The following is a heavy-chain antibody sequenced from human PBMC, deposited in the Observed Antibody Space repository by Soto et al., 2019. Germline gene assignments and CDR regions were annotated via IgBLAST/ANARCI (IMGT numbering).Heavy chain of an antibody. CDR1: GFTFGASS. D-gene: IGHD3-9*01. CDR3: AGRMTGAFDV. CDR2: ISRDRDSI. Sequence: VQLVESGGGLVKPGGSLRLSCSASGFTFGASSMNWVRQAPGKGLEWVSSISRDRDSIYYADSVKGRFTISRDNAKNSLYLQMNSLRAEDTVLYFCAGRMTGAFDVWGQGTMVTVSS. V-gene: IGHV3-21*06. J-gene: IGHJ3*01.